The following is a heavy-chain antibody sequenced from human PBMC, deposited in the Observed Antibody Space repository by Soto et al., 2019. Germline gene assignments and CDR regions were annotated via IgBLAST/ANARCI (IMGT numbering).Heavy chain of an antibody. Sequence: SGPTLVIPTQTLTLTCSVSGFSLSTGGMCVSWIRQPPGKALEWLALIDADDDKYYSTSLKTRLTISRDTSTNQVVLTMTNMDPVDTATYYCARIRDCRFRGVAGYPSYYHYYYGMDVWGQGTTVTVSS. CDR3: ARIRDCRFRGVAGYPSYYHYYYGMDV. J-gene: IGHJ6*02. CDR1: GFSLSTGGMC. D-gene: IGHD3-10*01. CDR2: IDADDDK. V-gene: IGHV2-70*01.